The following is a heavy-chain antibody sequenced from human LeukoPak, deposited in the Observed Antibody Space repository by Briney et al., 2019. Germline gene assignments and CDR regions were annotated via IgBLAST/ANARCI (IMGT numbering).Heavy chain of an antibody. CDR1: GFTFTNYW. J-gene: IGHJ6*03. CDR3: ARVGPQGADHYVDV. CDR2: IKPDGSDK. D-gene: IGHD3-16*01. Sequence: GGSLRLSCVVSGFTFTNYWMGWVRQAPGKRLEWVGNIKPDGSDKYYMDSMKGRFTISRDNSENSLHLHMNSLRAEDTAVYYCARVGPQGADHYVDVWGKGTTVTISS. V-gene: IGHV3-7*01.